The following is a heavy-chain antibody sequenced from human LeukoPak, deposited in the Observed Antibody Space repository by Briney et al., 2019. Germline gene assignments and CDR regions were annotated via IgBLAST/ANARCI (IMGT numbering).Heavy chain of an antibody. D-gene: IGHD2-15*01. J-gene: IGHJ3*02. CDR3: ARANPDISLGGDAFDI. CDR1: GGSISSYY. CDR2: IYYSRNT. Sequence: SETLSLTCTVSGGSISSYYWSWIRQPPGKALDWIGYIYYSRNTNYNPSLKTRLTISVDTSKNQFSLKLSSVTAADTAVYYCARANPDISLGGDAFDIWGQGTMVTVSS. V-gene: IGHV4-59*01.